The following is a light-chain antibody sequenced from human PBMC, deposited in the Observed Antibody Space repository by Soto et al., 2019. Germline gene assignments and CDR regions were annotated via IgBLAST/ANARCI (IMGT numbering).Light chain of an antibody. CDR2: LNSDGSH. CDR1: SGHSSYA. J-gene: IGLJ1*01. CDR3: QTWGTGIQV. V-gene: IGLV4-69*01. Sequence: QLVLTQSPSASASLGASVRLTCTLSSGHSSYAIAWHQQQPEKGPRYLMKLNSDGSHNKGDGIPDRFSGSISGAERYLTISSLKSEDEADYYCQTWGTGIQVFGTGTKLTVL.